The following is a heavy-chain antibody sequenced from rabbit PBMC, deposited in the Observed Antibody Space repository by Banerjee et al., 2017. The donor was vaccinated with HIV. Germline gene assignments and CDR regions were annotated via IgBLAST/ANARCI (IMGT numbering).Heavy chain of an antibody. CDR1: GFSLSSYA. Sequence: QEQLVESGGGLVQPEGSLTLTCTVSGFSLSSYAMSWVRQAPGKGLEWIGYIDTGSGSTDYASWAKGRFTISKASSTTVTLQMTSLTAADTATYFCTGGRLWGPGTLVTVS. CDR3: TGGRL. V-gene: IGHV1S45*01. CDR2: IDTGSGST. J-gene: IGHJ4*01.